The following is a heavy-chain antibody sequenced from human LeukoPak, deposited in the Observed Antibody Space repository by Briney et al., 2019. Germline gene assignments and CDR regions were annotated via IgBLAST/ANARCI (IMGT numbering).Heavy chain of an antibody. CDR1: GFTFSSYA. Sequence: GGSLRLSCAASGFTFSSYAMSWVRQAPGKGLEWVSTISGGGGSTYYVDSVKGRFTISRDNSKNTLYLQMNSLRAEDTAVYYCAKDLGYCSSTSCYSWFDPWGQGTMVTVSS. CDR3: AKDLGYCSSTSCYSWFDP. CDR2: ISGGGGST. D-gene: IGHD2-2*01. V-gene: IGHV3-23*01. J-gene: IGHJ3*01.